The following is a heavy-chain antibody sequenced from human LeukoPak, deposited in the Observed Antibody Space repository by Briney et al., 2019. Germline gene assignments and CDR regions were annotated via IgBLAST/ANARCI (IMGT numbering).Heavy chain of an antibody. CDR3: ARDRGYSYGPWDY. V-gene: IGHV4-30-2*01. D-gene: IGHD5-18*01. CDR2: IYHSGST. CDR1: GGSISSGGYY. J-gene: IGHJ4*02. Sequence: SETLSLTCTVSGGSISSGGYYWSWIRQPPGKGLEWIGYIYHSGSTYYNPSLKSRVTISVDRSKNQFSLKLSSVTAADTAVYYCARDRGYSYGPWDYWGQGTLVTVSS.